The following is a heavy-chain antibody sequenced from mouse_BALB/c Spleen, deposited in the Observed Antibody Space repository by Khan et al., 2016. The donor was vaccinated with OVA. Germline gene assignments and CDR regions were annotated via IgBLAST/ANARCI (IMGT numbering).Heavy chain of an antibody. J-gene: IGHJ4*01. CDR2: ISSGSRTI. CDR3: ARATTVVARAMDY. Sequence: EVELVESGGGLVQPGGSRKLSCAASGFTFSTFGIHWVRQAPEKGLEWVAYISSGSRTIFYADTVKGRFTISRDNPKNTLFLQMTSLRSEDTAMYYCARATTVVARAMDYWGQGTSVTVSS. D-gene: IGHD1-1*01. CDR1: GFTFSTFG. V-gene: IGHV5-17*02.